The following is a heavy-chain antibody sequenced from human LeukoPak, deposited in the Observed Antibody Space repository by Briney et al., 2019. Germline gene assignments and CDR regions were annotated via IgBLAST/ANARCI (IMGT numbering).Heavy chain of an antibody. V-gene: IGHV1-69*13. CDR3: ARDRGHYYDSSGYFSTIYYFDY. CDR2: IIPIFGTA. Sequence: SVKVSCKASGGTFSSYAISWVRQAPGQGLEWMGGIIPIFGTANYAQKFQGRVTITADESTSTAYMELSNLRSEDTAVYYCARDRGHYYDSSGYFSTIYYFDYWGQGTLVTVSS. D-gene: IGHD3-22*01. J-gene: IGHJ4*02. CDR1: GGTFSSYA.